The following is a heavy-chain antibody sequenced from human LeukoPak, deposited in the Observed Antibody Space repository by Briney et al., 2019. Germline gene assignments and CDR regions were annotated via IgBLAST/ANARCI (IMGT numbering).Heavy chain of an antibody. D-gene: IGHD2-2*02. J-gene: IGHJ4*02. CDR1: GFTFSSYA. CDR3: AKARCSNSDCYMPDW. CDR2: ISGRGPST. V-gene: IGHV3-23*01. Sequence: PGGSLRLSCAASGFTFSSYAMNWVRQAPGKGLEWVSLISGRGPSTYYADSVKGRFTVSRGNSKNTLYLQMNNLRAEDTAMYYCAKARCSNSDCYMPDWWGQGTLVTVSS.